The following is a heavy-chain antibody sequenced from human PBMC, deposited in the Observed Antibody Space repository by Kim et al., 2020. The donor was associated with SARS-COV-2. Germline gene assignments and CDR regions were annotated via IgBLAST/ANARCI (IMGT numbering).Heavy chain of an antibody. Sequence: LSLTCAASGFTFSSYGMHWVRQAPGKGLEWVAVIWYDGSNKYYADSVKGRFTISRDNSKNTLYLQMNSLRAEDTAVYYCAREEYYYGSGSYPTFDYWGQGTLVTVSS. V-gene: IGHV3-33*01. J-gene: IGHJ4*02. D-gene: IGHD3-10*01. CDR2: IWYDGSNK. CDR1: GFTFSSYG. CDR3: AREEYYYGSGSYPTFDY.